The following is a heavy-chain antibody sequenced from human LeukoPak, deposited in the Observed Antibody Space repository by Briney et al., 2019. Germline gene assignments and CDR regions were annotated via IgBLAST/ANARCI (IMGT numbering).Heavy chain of an antibody. CDR1: GGPISSHY. Sequence: SETLSLTCTVSGGPISSHYWSWIRQPPGKGLEWIGYIYYSGSTKYYPSLKTRVTISVDTSKNQFSLKLSSVTAADTGVYCCARGRSGSYSPEYNCFDPWGQGTLVTVSS. V-gene: IGHV4-59*11. CDR2: IYYSGST. D-gene: IGHD1-26*01. J-gene: IGHJ5*02. CDR3: ARGRSGSYSPEYNCFDP.